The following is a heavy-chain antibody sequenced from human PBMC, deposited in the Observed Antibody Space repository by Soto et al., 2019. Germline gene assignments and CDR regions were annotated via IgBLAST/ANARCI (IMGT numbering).Heavy chain of an antibody. J-gene: IGHJ3*02. CDR2: FIPVFTTA. D-gene: IGHD4-17*01. CDR3: ARDGVDVSMTTGRHGAFDI. Sequence: QVQLVQSGAEMKKPGSSVKVSCKASGGSFSTYGISWVRQAPGQGLEWMGGFIPVFTTANYAQKFQGRVSITADESTYTAYMELSSLRSEDTAVYFCARDGVDVSMTTGRHGAFDIWGQGTVVTVSS. CDR1: GGSFSTYG. V-gene: IGHV1-69*01.